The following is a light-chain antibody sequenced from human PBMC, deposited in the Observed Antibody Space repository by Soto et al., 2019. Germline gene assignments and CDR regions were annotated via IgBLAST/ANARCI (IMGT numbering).Light chain of an antibody. CDR1: SSDVGAYNY. V-gene: IGLV2-8*01. CDR2: EVT. J-gene: IGLJ3*02. Sequence: QSALTQPPSASGSPGQSVTISCTGTSSDVGAYNYVSWYQQHAGKAPKLVIYEVTKRPSWVPDRFSGSKSANTASLTVSGLQAEDEADYYCSSFASSNTGVFGGGTKVTVL. CDR3: SSFASSNTGV.